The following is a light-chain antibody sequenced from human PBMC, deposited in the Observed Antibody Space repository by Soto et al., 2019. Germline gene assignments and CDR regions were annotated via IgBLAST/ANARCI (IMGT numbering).Light chain of an antibody. Sequence: DIVLTQSPGTLSLSPGERTSLSCRASQSVSGSYLAWYQQKPGQAPRLLVYGTSSRATGIPDRFSGSGSGTDFILTISRLEPEDFTVYYCQQYGSSPSFGGGTKVDI. CDR2: GTS. CDR1: QSVSGSY. V-gene: IGKV3-20*01. J-gene: IGKJ4*01. CDR3: QQYGSSPS.